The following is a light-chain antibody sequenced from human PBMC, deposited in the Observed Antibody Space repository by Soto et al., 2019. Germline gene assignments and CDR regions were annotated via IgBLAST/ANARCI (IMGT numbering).Light chain of an antibody. CDR1: SSDVGGYNY. Sequence: QSALTQPASVSGSPGQSIIISCTGTSSDVGGYNYVSWYQQHPGKAPKLMIYDVSNRPSGVSNRFSGSKSGNTASLTISRLQAEDEADYYCSSYTSSSSSCVFGTGTKVTVL. CDR3: SSYTSSSSSCV. CDR2: DVS. J-gene: IGLJ1*01. V-gene: IGLV2-14*01.